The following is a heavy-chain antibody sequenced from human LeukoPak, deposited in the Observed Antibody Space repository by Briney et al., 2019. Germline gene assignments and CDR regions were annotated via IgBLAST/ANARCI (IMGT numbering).Heavy chain of an antibody. Sequence: GGSLRLSCAASGFTVSSNYMSWVRQAPGKGLEWVANIKQDGSEKYYVDSVRGRFTISRDNSKNSLYLQMNSLRVEDTAVYYCARELSVTTALDYWGQGTLVSVSS. J-gene: IGHJ4*02. CDR2: IKQDGSEK. V-gene: IGHV3-7*01. CDR3: ARELSVTTALDY. D-gene: IGHD4-17*01. CDR1: GFTVSSNY.